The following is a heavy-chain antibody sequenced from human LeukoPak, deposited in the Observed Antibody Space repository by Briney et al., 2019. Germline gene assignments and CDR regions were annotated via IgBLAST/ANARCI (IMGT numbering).Heavy chain of an antibody. CDR2: SKGKTGGGTT. J-gene: IGHJ4*02. Sequence: KPGGSLRLSCTPPGFTFSVAWMSWVRQTPGKGVGWVARSKGKTGGGTTATAAPGQSRFTLSRDDSKQTLFLQMNSLEVDDTAIYYCTAGGDGTYSSDHWGQGTLVTVSS. V-gene: IGHV3-15*01. CDR1: GFTFSVAW. D-gene: IGHD3-10*01. CDR3: TAGGDGTYSSDH.